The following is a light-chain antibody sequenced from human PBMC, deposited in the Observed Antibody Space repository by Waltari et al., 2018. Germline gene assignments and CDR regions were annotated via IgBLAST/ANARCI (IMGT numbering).Light chain of an antibody. CDR3: QQYGRSPPT. CDR2: GAS. J-gene: IGKJ2*01. V-gene: IGKV3-20*01. CDR1: QSVSNNY. Sequence: EIVLTQSPGTLSLSPGESATLSCWASQSVSNNYLAWYQQKPGQAPRLLIFGASSRATGIPDRFSGSGSGTDFTLTISRLEPEDFAVYSCQQYGRSPPTFGQGTKLEIK.